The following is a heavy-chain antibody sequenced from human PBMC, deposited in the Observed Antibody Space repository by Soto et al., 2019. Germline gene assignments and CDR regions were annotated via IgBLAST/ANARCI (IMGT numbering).Heavy chain of an antibody. J-gene: IGHJ6*02. D-gene: IGHD3-10*01. Sequence: PGGSLRLSCAASGFTFSSYAMSWVRQAPGKGLELVSVISGSGGSTYADSVKGRFTISRDNSKNTLYLQMNSLRAEDTAVYYCARATYGSGTYYLYYYGMDVWGQGTTVTVSS. V-gene: IGHV3-23*01. CDR1: GFTFSSYA. CDR3: ARATYGSGTYYLYYYGMDV. CDR2: ISGSGGST.